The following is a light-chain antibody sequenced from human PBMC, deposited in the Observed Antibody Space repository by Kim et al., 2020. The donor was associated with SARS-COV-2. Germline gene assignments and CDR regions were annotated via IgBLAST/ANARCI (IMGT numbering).Light chain of an antibody. CDR1: SLRSYY. Sequence: LGQTVRITGQGDSLRSYYASWYQQKPGQAPRLVIYGKNNRPSGIPDRFSGSSSGNTASLTITGAQAEDEADYYCNSRDSSGNPLYVFGAGTKVTVL. CDR3: NSRDSSGNPLYV. J-gene: IGLJ1*01. CDR2: GKN. V-gene: IGLV3-19*01.